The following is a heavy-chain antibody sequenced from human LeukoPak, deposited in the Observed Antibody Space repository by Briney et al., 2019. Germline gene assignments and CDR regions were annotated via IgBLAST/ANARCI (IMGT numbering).Heavy chain of an antibody. CDR3: ARQTYYDILTGSEFDY. CDR2: IYYSGST. Sequence: SETLSLTCTVSSGSISSSSYYWGWIRQPPGKGLEWIGSIYYSGSTYYNPSLKSRVTISVDTSKNQFSLKLSSVTAADTAVYYCARQTYYDILTGSEFDYWGQGTLVTVSS. D-gene: IGHD3-9*01. V-gene: IGHV4-39*01. J-gene: IGHJ4*02. CDR1: SGSISSSSYY.